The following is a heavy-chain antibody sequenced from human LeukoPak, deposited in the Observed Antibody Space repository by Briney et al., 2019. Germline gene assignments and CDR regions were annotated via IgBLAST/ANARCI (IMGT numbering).Heavy chain of an antibody. CDR2: TDPNSGDT. J-gene: IGHJ4*02. CDR1: GYTFTGYY. CDR3: APSGSYRSTDYYFDY. D-gene: IGHD1-26*01. Sequence: ASVKVSCKASGYTFTGYYMQWVRQAPGQGLEWMGWTDPNSGDTNYAQKFQGRVTMTRDTSISTAYMELSRLRSDDTAVYYCAPSGSYRSTDYYFDYWGQGTLVTVSS. V-gene: IGHV1-2*02.